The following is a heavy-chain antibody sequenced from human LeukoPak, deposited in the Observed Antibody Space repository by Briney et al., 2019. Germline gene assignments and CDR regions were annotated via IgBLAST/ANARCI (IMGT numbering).Heavy chain of an antibody. J-gene: IGHJ4*02. CDR2: ISGSGGGT. V-gene: IGHV3-23*01. D-gene: IGHD2-15*01. CDR1: GFTFSSYA. CDR3: ATAVVVVTATNYFDY. Sequence: PGGSLRLSCAASGFTFSSYAMSWVRRAPGKGLEWVSAISGSGGGTYYADSVKGRFTISRDNSKNTLYLQMNSLRAEDTAVYYCATAVVVVTATNYFDYWGQGTLVTVSS.